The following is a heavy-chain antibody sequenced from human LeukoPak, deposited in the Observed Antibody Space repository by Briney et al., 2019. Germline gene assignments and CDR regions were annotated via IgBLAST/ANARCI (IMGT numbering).Heavy chain of an antibody. CDR1: GGTFSSYA. V-gene: IGHV1-69*01. D-gene: IGHD3-3*01. Sequence: ASVKVSCKASGGTFSSYAISWVRQAPGQGLEWMGGIIPIFGTANYAKKFQGRVTITADESTSTAYMELSSLRSEDTAVYYCAREYYDFWSGYYFYNWFDPWGQGTLVTVSS. J-gene: IGHJ5*02. CDR2: IIPIFGTA. CDR3: AREYYDFWSGYYFYNWFDP.